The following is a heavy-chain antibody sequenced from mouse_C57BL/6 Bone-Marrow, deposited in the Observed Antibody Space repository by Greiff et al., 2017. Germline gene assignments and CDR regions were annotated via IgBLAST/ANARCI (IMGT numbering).Heavy chain of an antibody. CDR1: GYAFSSYW. CDR3: APGAYGSY. V-gene: IGHV1-82*01. J-gene: IGHJ2*01. D-gene: IGHD1-1*01. CDR2: IYPGDGDT. Sequence: VKLQESGPELVKPGASVKISCKASGYAFSSYWMNWVKQRPGKGLEWIGRIYPGDGDTNYNGKFKGKATLTADKSSSTAYMRLSSLTSEDSAVYFCAPGAYGSYWGQGTTLTVSS.